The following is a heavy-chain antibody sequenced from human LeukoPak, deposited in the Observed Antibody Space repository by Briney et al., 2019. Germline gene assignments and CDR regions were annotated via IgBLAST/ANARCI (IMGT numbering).Heavy chain of an antibody. J-gene: IGHJ4*02. Sequence: ASVKISCKTSGYRFTNFDINWVRQAPGQGLEWMGWMNPDNGNTGYAQKFQGRGSMSGDTAISTAFMVLSSLRSDGTAVYFCARGPRESSSSDYWGQGTLVTVSS. CDR3: ARGPRESSSSDY. CDR1: GYRFTNFD. D-gene: IGHD6-13*01. V-gene: IGHV1-8*01. CDR2: MNPDNGNT.